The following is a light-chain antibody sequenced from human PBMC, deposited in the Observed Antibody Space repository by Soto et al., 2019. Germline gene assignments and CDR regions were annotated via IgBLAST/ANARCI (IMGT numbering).Light chain of an antibody. V-gene: IGKV3-11*01. CDR3: QQRSNFMYT. Sequence: ESVSPQSPDTLSLSPREGASLSCWASQSVHTFLAWYQQKPGQAPRLLIYGASTRATGVPARFSGSGSGTDFTLTISSLEPEDFAVYYCQQRSNFMYTFGHGTRLEIK. J-gene: IGKJ5*01. CDR1: QSVHTF. CDR2: GAS.